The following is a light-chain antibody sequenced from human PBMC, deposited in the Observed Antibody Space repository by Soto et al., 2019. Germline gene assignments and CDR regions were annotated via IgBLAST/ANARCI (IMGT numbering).Light chain of an antibody. V-gene: IGKV1-5*01. CDR3: QQYNSYST. CDR2: DAS. CDR1: QSISSS. Sequence: DIQMTQSPSTLSGSVGDRVTITCRASQSISSSLAWYQQKPGKAPNLLIYDASSLESGVPSRFSGSGSGTEFTLTISSLQPDDFATYYCQQYNSYSTFGQGTKVDIK. J-gene: IGKJ1*01.